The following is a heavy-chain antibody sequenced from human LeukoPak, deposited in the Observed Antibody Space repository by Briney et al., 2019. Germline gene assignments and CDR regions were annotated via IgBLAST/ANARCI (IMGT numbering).Heavy chain of an antibody. Sequence: GRSLRLSCAASGSTFSSYGMHWVRQAPGKGLEWVAVIWYDGSNKYYADSVKGRFTISRDNSKNTLYLQMNSLRAEDTAVYYCARVRDSSSWYGGFDYWGQGTLVTVSS. D-gene: IGHD6-13*01. CDR1: GSTFSSYG. J-gene: IGHJ4*02. CDR2: IWYDGSNK. V-gene: IGHV3-33*01. CDR3: ARVRDSSSWYGGFDY.